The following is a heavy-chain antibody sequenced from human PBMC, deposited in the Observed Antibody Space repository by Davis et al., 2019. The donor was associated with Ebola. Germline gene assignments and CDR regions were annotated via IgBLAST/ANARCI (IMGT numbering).Heavy chain of an antibody. J-gene: IGHJ5*01. CDR3: SKGSDFWSGYYNGFDS. D-gene: IGHD3-3*01. V-gene: IGHV3-23*01. CDR2: ITGSGGTT. CDR1: GFMFSNFA. Sequence: GGSLRLSCAASGFMFSNFAMNWVRQAPGEGLEWVSAITGSGGTTYSADSMKDRFIISRDNSKNTLYLQMNSLRAEDTAIYYCSKGSDFWSGYYNGFDSWGQGTLVTVSS.